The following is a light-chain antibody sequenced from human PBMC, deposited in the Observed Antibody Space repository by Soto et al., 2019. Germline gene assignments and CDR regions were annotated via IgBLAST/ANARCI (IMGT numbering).Light chain of an antibody. CDR1: QSVSSTY. Sequence: PGERVTLSCRASQSVSSTYLAWYQQKPGQAPRLLIYSASSRATGIPDRFSGSGSGTDFTLTISGLEPEDFAVYYCQQYGSSPLISFGQGTRLEIK. CDR2: SAS. V-gene: IGKV3-20*01. CDR3: QQYGSSPLIS. J-gene: IGKJ5*01.